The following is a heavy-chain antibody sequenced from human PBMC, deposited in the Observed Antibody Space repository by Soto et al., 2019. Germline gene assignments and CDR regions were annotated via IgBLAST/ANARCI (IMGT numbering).Heavy chain of an antibody. Sequence: QVQLVQSGAEEKKPGASVKVSCKASGYTFTNYAIHWVRQAPGQSLEWMGCINGGNGNTKYSQKFQGRVTITRDTSASTDYMDVSSLRLEDKAVDYCSRGPSVTAVVTGVDYWVQGTLVTVSS. V-gene: IGHV1-3*05. CDR2: INGGNGNT. CDR1: GYTFTNYA. CDR3: SRGPSVTAVVTGVDY. J-gene: IGHJ4*02. D-gene: IGHD2-21*02.